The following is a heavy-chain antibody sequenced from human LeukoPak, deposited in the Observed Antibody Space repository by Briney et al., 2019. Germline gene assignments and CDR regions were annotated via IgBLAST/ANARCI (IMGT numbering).Heavy chain of an antibody. D-gene: IGHD3-3*01. Sequence: ASVKVSCKASGYTFTSYGISWVRQAPGQGIEWMGWISAYNGNTNYAQKLQGRVTMTTDTSTSTAYMELRSLRSDDTAVYYCARLTYYDFWSGYNYAFDIWGQGTMVTVSS. CDR2: ISAYNGNT. J-gene: IGHJ3*02. CDR3: ARLTYYDFWSGYNYAFDI. V-gene: IGHV1-18*01. CDR1: GYTFTSYG.